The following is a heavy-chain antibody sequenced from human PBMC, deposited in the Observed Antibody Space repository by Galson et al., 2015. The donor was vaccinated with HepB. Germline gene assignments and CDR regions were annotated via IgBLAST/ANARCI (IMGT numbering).Heavy chain of an antibody. J-gene: IGHJ4*02. CDR3: ARLRGGDFFDY. D-gene: IGHD3-16*01. CDR2: IYYSGST. Sequence: SETLSLTCTVSGGSISSYYWSWIRQPPGKGLEWIGYIYYSGSTNYNPSLKSRVTISVDTSKNQFSLKLSSVTAADTAVYYCARLRGGDFFDYWGQGTLVTVSS. V-gene: IGHV4-59*08. CDR1: GGSISSYY.